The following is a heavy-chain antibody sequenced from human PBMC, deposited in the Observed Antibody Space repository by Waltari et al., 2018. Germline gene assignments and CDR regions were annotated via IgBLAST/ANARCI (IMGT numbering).Heavy chain of an antibody. V-gene: IGHV4-39*01. J-gene: IGHJ3*01. Sequence: QLQLQESGPRLVRPSETLSLICRVSGVSITSNRHYWAWIRQSPGQGLEWIGTVSYSGTTYIIPSLKSRVSVSRATSKNQVSLILGSVTAADMAVYYCATYIGASVGTAAFDVWGQGTMVTVSS. CDR3: ATYIGASVGTAAFDV. CDR1: GVSITSNRHY. CDR2: VSYSGTT. D-gene: IGHD5-12*01.